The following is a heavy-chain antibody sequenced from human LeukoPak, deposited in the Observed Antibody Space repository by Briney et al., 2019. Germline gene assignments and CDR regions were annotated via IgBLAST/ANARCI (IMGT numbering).Heavy chain of an antibody. J-gene: IGHJ3*02. Sequence: PGGSLRLSCAASGFTFSSYSMNWVRQAPGKGLEWVSSISSSSSYIYYADSVKGRFTISRDNAKNSLYLQMNSLRAEDTAVYYCARDGYYYDSCGPDGNLAFDIWGQGTMVTVSS. CDR2: ISSSSSYI. V-gene: IGHV3-21*01. D-gene: IGHD3-22*01. CDR3: ARDGYYYDSCGPDGNLAFDI. CDR1: GFTFSSYS.